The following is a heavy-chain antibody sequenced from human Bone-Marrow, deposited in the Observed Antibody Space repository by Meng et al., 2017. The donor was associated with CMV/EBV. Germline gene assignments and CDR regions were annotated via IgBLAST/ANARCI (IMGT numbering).Heavy chain of an antibody. CDR2: IKEDGSEQ. CDR1: GLTFSKYW. V-gene: IGHV3-7*03. Sequence: LSCAAPGLTFSKYWMTWGRQAPGKGLEWVANIKEDGSEQYYVDSVKGRFTISRDNAKNSVYLQMNSLRAEDMAVYYCARDHDYVFAPWGQGTLVTVSS. J-gene: IGHJ5*02. CDR3: ARDHDYVFAP. D-gene: IGHD4-17*01.